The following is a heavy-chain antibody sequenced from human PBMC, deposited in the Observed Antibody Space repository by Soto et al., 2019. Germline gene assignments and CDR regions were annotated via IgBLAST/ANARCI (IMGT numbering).Heavy chain of an antibody. CDR2: IKHDGGEK. J-gene: IGHJ6*02. D-gene: IGHD3-22*01. CDR1: GFTCSRFW. V-gene: IGHV3-7*01. CDR3: ARVTLYSSGNSGMDV. Sequence: GGSLRLSCAASGFTCSRFWMSWVRQAPGKGLEWVANIKHDGGEKYYVDSVKGRFTISRDNAKNSLFLQMNSLRAEDASVYYCARVTLYSSGNSGMDVWGQGTTVTVSS.